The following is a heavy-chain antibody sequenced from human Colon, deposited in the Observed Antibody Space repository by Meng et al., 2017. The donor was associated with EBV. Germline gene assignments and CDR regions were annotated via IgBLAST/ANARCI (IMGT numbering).Heavy chain of an antibody. CDR1: GGSFSGNF. V-gene: IGHV4-34*01. J-gene: IGHJ5*01. CDR3: ARDPAQEDFDTSGYMYDS. D-gene: IGHD3-22*01. CDR2: IHHSGST. Sequence: QVHLHQWGAGLLKPSETLSLTCAVFGGSFSGNFWTWIRQSPGEGLEWIGEIHHSGSTKYNPSLKNRVSISLDTSKKQFSLQLTSVTAADTAVYFCARDPAQEDFDTSGYMYDSWGPGTLVTASS.